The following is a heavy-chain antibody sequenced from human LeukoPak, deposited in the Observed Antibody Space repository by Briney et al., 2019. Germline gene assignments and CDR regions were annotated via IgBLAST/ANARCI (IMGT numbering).Heavy chain of an antibody. J-gene: IGHJ5*02. D-gene: IGHD6-13*01. CDR1: GGSISSYY. CDR2: IYTSGST. Sequence: SETLSLTCTVSGGSISSYYWSWIRQPAGKGLEWIGCIYTSGSTNYNPSLQSRVTMYVDTSKNQFSLKVSSVTAADTAVYYCARGSIAAVGTRWFDPWGQGTLVTVSS. V-gene: IGHV4-4*07. CDR3: ARGSIAAVGTRWFDP.